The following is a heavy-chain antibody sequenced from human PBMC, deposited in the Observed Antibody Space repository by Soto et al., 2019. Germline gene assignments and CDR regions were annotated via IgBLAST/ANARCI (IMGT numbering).Heavy chain of an antibody. V-gene: IGHV4-4*02. CDR3: ATSGWSEDFYYYYGMDV. J-gene: IGHJ6*02. CDR1: GDSVTRSNW. Sequence: PSETLSLTCAVSGDSVTRSNWWSWVRQSPGKGLEWIGEVYHSGNVKYNPSLKSRVTISVDKSKNQLSLNLTSVTAADTAVYYCATSGWSEDFYYYYGMDVWGQGTPVTVSS. D-gene: IGHD6-19*01. CDR2: VYHSGNV.